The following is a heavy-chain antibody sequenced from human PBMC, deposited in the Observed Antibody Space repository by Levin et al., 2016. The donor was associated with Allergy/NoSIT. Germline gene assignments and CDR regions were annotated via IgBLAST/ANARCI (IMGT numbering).Heavy chain of an antibody. CDR2: INHSGST. J-gene: IGHJ4*02. D-gene: IGHD1-1*01. V-gene: IGHV4-34*01. CDR3: ARGRRYLPLDY. CDR1: GGSFSGYY. Sequence: SETLSLTCAVYGGSFSGYYWSWIRQPPGKGLEWIGEINHSGSTNYNPSLKSRVTISVDTSKNQFSLKLSSVTAADTAVYYCARGRRYLPLDYWGQGTLVTVSS.